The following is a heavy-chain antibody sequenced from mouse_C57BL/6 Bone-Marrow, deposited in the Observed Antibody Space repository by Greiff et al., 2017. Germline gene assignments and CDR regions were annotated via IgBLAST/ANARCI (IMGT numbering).Heavy chain of an antibody. J-gene: IGHJ4*01. Sequence: DVKLQESGPGLVKPSQSLSLTCSVTGYSITSGYYWNWIRQFPGNKLEWMGYISYDGSNNYNPSLKNRISITRDTSKNQFFLTLNSVTTEDTATXYCARDRDGSSPLYAMDYWGQGTSVTVSS. CDR1: GYSITSGYY. CDR3: ARDRDGSSPLYAMDY. D-gene: IGHD1-1*01. V-gene: IGHV3-6*01. CDR2: ISYDGSN.